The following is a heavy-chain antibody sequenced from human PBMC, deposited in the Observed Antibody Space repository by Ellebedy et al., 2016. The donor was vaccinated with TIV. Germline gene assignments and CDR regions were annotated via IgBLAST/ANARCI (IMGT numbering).Heavy chain of an antibody. V-gene: IGHV4-38-2*02. CDR3: ATRGARGYYYGSGSPFFDY. J-gene: IGHJ4*02. Sequence: SETLSLXXTVSGYSISSGYYWGWIRQPPGKGLEWIGSIYHSGSTYYNPSLKSRVTISVDTSKNQFSLKLSSVTAADTAVYYCATRGARGYYYGSGSPFFDYWGQGTLVTVSS. D-gene: IGHD3-10*01. CDR1: GYSISSGYY. CDR2: IYHSGST.